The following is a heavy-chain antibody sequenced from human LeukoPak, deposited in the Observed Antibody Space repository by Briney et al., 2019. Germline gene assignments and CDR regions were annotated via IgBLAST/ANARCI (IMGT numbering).Heavy chain of an antibody. J-gene: IGHJ2*01. CDR3: ARGGWRGLDGYFDL. CDR1: GFPFSSYG. CDR2: ISNDGNNK. V-gene: IGHV3-30*03. Sequence: PGGSLRLSCAASGFPFSSYGMHWVRQAPGKGLEWVAAISNDGNNKFYADSVKGRFTISRDNAKNTLYLQMNSLRAEDMAVYYCARGGWRGLDGYFDLWGRGTLVTVSS. D-gene: IGHD6-19*01.